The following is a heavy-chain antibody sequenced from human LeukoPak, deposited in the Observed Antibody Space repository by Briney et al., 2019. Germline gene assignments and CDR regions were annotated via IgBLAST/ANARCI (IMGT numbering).Heavy chain of an antibody. Sequence: GGALRLSCAASGFTLSNSWMSWVRQAPGKGLEGVGRIKRKTDGGTTDYAAPVKGRFISSRDDSENTLYLQMNSLKTEDTAEYYCSTRVDRDMGGDAFDMWVQGRKDSVCS. D-gene: IGHD5-12*01. CDR3: STRVDRDMGGDAFDM. CDR1: GFTLSNSW. V-gene: IGHV3-15*01. J-gene: IGHJ3*02. CDR2: IKRKTDGGTT.